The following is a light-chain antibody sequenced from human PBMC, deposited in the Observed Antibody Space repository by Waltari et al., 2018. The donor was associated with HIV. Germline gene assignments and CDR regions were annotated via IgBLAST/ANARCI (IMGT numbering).Light chain of an antibody. J-gene: IGLJ2*01. V-gene: IGLV2-8*01. CDR1: SSDFGCYYY. CDR3: SSYAPTNNFYVL. CDR2: EVT. Sequence: QSALTQPPSASGSPVQSVTISCTGTSSDFGCYYYVSLYQQPPGKAPKLIMTEVTKRPSGVPDRFSGSKSGNTASLTVSGLQAEDEAHYYCSSYAPTNNFYVLFGGGTALTVL.